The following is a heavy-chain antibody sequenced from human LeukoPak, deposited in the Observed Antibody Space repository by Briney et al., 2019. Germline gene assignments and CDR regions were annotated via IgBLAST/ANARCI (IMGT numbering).Heavy chain of an antibody. V-gene: IGHV3-30*18. CDR2: ISYDGSNE. CDR3: AKGWSPSPPNYYYYALDV. CDR1: GFTFSSYG. J-gene: IGHJ6*02. D-gene: IGHD1-1*01. Sequence: PGGSLRLSCAASGFTFSSYGIHWVRQAPGKGLEWVAVISYDGSNEYYEDSVKGRFTISRDNSKNTLYLQMNSLRAEDTAVYYCAKGWSPSPPNYYYYALDVWGQGTMVTVSS.